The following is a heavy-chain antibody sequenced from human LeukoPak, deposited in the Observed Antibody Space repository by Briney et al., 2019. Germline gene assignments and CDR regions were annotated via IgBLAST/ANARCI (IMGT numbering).Heavy chain of an antibody. CDR1: VDSRSDYY. CDR2: FNNSGTS. J-gene: IGHJ4*01. CDR3: TRGAGWLIDY. Sequence: WETLSLTCAVAVDSRSDYYRGWSRQPPGKGLEWIGCFNNSGTSTYNPSLKGRFTISADTSKNSLSLKPNSLTTADPAVYYGTRGAGWLIDYWGQGILVTVSS. V-gene: IGHV4-59*01. D-gene: IGHD3-16*01.